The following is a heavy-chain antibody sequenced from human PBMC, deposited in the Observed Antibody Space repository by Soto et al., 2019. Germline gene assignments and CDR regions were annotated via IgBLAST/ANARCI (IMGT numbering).Heavy chain of an antibody. V-gene: IGHV3-30*18. D-gene: IGHD6-13*01. CDR1: GFTFSRYG. CDR2: ISYDGSNK. J-gene: IGHJ6*02. Sequence: PWWSLRLSCAASGFTFSRYGMHWFRQAPGKGLEWVAVISYDGSNKYYADSVKGRFTISRDNSKNTLYLQMNSLRAEDTAVYYCAKPLYSSSWYSAGGGMDVWGQGTTVTVSS. CDR3: AKPLYSSSWYSAGGGMDV.